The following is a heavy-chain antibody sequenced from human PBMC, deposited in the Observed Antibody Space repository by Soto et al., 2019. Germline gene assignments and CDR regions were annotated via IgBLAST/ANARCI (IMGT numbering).Heavy chain of an antibody. D-gene: IGHD3-22*01. CDR1: GFTFSSYA. CDR3: ARDPYYYDSSGYSGY. J-gene: IGHJ4*02. V-gene: IGHV3-30-3*01. CDR2: ISYDGSNK. Sequence: QVQLVESGGGVVQPGRSLRLSCAASGFTFSSYAMHWVRQAPGKGLEWVAVISYDGSNKYYADSVKGRFTISRDNSKNTLYLQMNSLRAEDTAVYYCARDPYYYDSSGYSGYWRQGTLLTVSS.